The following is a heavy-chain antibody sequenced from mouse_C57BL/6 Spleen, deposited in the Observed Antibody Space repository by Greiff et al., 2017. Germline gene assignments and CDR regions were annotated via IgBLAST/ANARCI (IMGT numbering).Heavy chain of an antibody. Sequence: EVHLVESGGGLVKPGGSLKLSCAASGFTFSSYAMSWVRQTPEKRLEWVATISDGGSYTYYPDNVKGRFTISRDNAKNNLYLQMSHLKSEDTAMYYCARDLRRLPYYAMDYWGQGTSVTVSS. CDR3: ARDLRRLPYYAMDY. D-gene: IGHD2-12*01. V-gene: IGHV5-4*01. CDR2: ISDGGSYT. J-gene: IGHJ4*01. CDR1: GFTFSSYA.